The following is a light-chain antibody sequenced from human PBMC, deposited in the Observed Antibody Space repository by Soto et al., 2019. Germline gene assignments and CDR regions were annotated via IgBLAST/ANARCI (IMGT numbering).Light chain of an antibody. CDR2: AAS. J-gene: IGKJ1*01. CDR3: QKYNSARWT. CDR1: QGISNY. Sequence: DIQMTQSPATLSASVGDRVTITCRASQGISNYLAWYQQKPGKVPKLLIYAASTLQSGVPSRFSGSGSGTDFTLTISSLQPEDVATYYCQKYNSARWTFGQGTKVDIK. V-gene: IGKV1-27*01.